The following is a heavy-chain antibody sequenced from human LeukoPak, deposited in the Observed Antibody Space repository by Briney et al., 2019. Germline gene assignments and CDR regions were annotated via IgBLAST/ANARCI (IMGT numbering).Heavy chain of an antibody. CDR1: ENTFTNYY. J-gene: IGHJ3*01. Sequence: ASVKVSCKASENTFTNYYMHWVRQAPGQGLEWLGLINPNDGRTSYAQNFQGRVTMTRDTSTTTVYLELSSLRSEDTAVYYCARDMSTRVTPISYSIDVGGKGKRAPVSS. D-gene: IGHD4-23*01. V-gene: IGHV1-46*01. CDR2: INPNDGRT. CDR3: ARDMSTRVTPISYSIDV.